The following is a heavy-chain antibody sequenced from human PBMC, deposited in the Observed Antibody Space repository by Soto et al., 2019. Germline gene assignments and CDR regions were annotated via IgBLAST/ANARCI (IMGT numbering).Heavy chain of an antibody. CDR2: FYYSEST. CDR1: GGSISSSSYY. V-gene: IGHV4-39*01. CDR3: ATITIFGVVPNHFDY. Sequence: PSETLSLTCAVSGGSISSSSYYWGWIRQPPGKGLEWIGSFYYSESTYYNPSLKSRVTISVDTSKNQFSLKLSSVTAADTAVYYFATITIFGVVPNHFDYWGQVTLVSVS. J-gene: IGHJ4*02. D-gene: IGHD3-3*01.